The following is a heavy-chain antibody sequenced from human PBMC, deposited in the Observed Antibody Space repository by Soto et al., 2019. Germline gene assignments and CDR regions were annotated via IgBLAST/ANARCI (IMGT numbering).Heavy chain of an antibody. J-gene: IGHJ5*02. CDR1: GYTLTELS. CDR2: FDPEDGET. V-gene: IGHV1-24*01. Sequence: ASVKVSCKVSGYTLTELSMHWVRQAPGKGLEWMGGFDPEDGETIYAQKFQGRVTMTEDTSTDTAYMELSSLRSEDTAVYYCATAVRGYCSGGSCYGGWFDPWGQGTLVTVSS. D-gene: IGHD2-15*01. CDR3: ATAVRGYCSGGSCYGGWFDP.